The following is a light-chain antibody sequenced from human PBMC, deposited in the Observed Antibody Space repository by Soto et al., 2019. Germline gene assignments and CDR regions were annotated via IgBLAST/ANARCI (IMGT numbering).Light chain of an antibody. CDR1: QSVSRY. CDR2: DAS. CDR3: QQCNNWPRT. V-gene: IGKV3-15*01. J-gene: IGKJ5*01. Sequence: DIVLTQHPATLSLSPGERATLSCMASQSVSRYLAWYQQKPGQAPRLLIYDASTRATGIPARFSGSGSGKDFALTISSLQSEDFAAYYCQQCNNWPRTFGQGTRLEI.